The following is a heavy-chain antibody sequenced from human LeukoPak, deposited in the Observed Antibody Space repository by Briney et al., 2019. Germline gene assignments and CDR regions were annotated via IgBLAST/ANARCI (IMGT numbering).Heavy chain of an antibody. V-gene: IGHV1-8*03. CDR1: GYTFTSYD. Sequence: ASVKVSCKASGYTFTSYDINWVRRATGQGLEWMGWMNPNSGNTGYAQKFQGRVTITRNTSISTAYMELSSLRSEDTAVYYCARLLVNGDLGVDYWGQGTLVTVSS. CDR3: ARLLVNGDLGVDY. CDR2: MNPNSGNT. D-gene: IGHD3-10*01. J-gene: IGHJ4*02.